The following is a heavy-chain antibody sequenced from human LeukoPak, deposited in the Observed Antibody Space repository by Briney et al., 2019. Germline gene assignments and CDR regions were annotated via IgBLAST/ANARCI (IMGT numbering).Heavy chain of an antibody. D-gene: IGHD6-19*01. Sequence: ASVKVSCKASGYTFTSYGISWVRQAPGQGLEWMGWISAYNGNTNYAQKLQGRVTMTTDTSTSTAYMELRSLRSGDTAVYYCARSGWYKGDHDAFDIWGQGTMVTVSS. CDR1: GYTFTSYG. CDR3: ARSGWYKGDHDAFDI. J-gene: IGHJ3*02. CDR2: ISAYNGNT. V-gene: IGHV1-18*01.